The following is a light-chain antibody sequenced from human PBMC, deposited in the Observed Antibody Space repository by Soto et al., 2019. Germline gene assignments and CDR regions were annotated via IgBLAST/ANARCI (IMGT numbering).Light chain of an antibody. CDR3: QQYDSYPLT. J-gene: IGKJ4*01. V-gene: IGKV1-5*03. CDR1: QSISSW. CDR2: KAS. Sequence: DIQMTQSPSTLSASVGDRVTITCRASQSISSWLAWYQHKPGKAPNLLIYKASSLESGVPSRFSGSGSGTEFTLTVSSLQPDDFATYNCQQYDSYPLTFGGGTKVEIK.